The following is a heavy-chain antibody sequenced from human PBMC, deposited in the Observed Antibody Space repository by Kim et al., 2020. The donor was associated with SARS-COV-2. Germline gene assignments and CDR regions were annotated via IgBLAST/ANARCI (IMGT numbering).Heavy chain of an antibody. J-gene: IGHJ5*02. CDR3: ATDGPAHLRFDP. CDR1: GFTFSSYE. V-gene: IGHV3-48*03. Sequence: GGSLRLSCAASGFTFSSYEMNWVRQAPGKGLEWVSFISSRGRTISYADSVKGRFTISRDNAKNSLYLQMNSLRVEDMGVYYCATDGPAHLRFDPWGQGTLVTVSS. CDR2: ISSRGRTI.